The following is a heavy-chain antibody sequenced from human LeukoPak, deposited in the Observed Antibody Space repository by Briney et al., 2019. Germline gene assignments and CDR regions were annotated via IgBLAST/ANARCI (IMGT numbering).Heavy chain of an antibody. D-gene: IGHD1-26*01. CDR3: VKDLSGSYAFDY. Sequence: RSGGSLILSCSASGFIFSSYAMHWVRQAPGKGLEFVSAISHDGGRTRYADSVKGRFTISRDNSKNTLYLQMSSLRAEDTAVYYCVKDLSGSYAFDYWGQGTLVTVSS. CDR1: GFIFSSYA. V-gene: IGHV3-64D*06. J-gene: IGHJ4*02. CDR2: ISHDGGRT.